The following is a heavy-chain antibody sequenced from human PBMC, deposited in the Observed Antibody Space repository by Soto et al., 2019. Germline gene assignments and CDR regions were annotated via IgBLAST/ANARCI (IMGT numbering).Heavy chain of an antibody. CDR1: GFTFSTYS. J-gene: IGHJ3*02. V-gene: IGHV3-21*01. D-gene: IGHD1-26*01. CDR2: INGRSNYI. CDR3: VRVEGRFGATSAFDS. Sequence: EVQLVESGGGLDKPGGSLKLSCAAAGFTFSTYSMNWVRQAPGKGLEWVSSINGRSNYIYYADSVNGRFTISRDNAKNVLYVDTSGLRTDATAVYCCVRVEGRFGATSAFDSWGEVTMVRVS.